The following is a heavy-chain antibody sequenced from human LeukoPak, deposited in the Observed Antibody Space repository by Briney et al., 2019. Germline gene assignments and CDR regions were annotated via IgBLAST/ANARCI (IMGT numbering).Heavy chain of an antibody. Sequence: PGGSLRLSCVASGFTFSSHGMHWVRQAPGKGLEWVAVISYDGYNKYYADSVKGRFTISRDNSKNTLNLQTNRLRVEDTAVYYCASSKAAAGTRYYYGMDVWGQGTTVTVSS. CDR2: ISYDGYNK. CDR3: ASSKAAAGTRYYYGMDV. D-gene: IGHD6-13*01. V-gene: IGHV3-30*03. J-gene: IGHJ6*02. CDR1: GFTFSSHG.